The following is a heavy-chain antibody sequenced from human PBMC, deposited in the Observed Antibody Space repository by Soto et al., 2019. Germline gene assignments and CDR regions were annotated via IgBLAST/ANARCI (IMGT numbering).Heavy chain of an antibody. CDR3: AREQSGCSSTSCYKRESYYYYYGMDV. CDR1: GFTFSSYW. J-gene: IGHJ6*02. D-gene: IGHD2-2*02. CDR2: IKQDGSEK. Sequence: GGSLRLSCAASGFTFSSYWMSWVRQAPGKGLEWVANIKQDGSEKYYVDSVKGRFTISRDNAKNSLYLQMNSLRAEDTAVYYCAREQSGCSSTSCYKRESYYYYYGMDVWGQGTTVTVYS. V-gene: IGHV3-7*03.